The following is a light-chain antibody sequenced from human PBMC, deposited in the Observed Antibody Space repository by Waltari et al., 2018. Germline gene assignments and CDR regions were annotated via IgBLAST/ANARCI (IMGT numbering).Light chain of an antibody. Sequence: SVVTQPPSASASPGLGVTISCSGWRSNCGNNYVYLYQQLPGTAPKLFIHRNTQRPSGVPDRFSGSKSGNSTSLAISDLRSEDEADYYCAVWDDALSGAVFGGGTKLTVL. J-gene: IGLJ3*02. V-gene: IGLV1-47*01. CDR2: RNT. CDR3: AVWDDALSGAV. CDR1: RSNCGNNY.